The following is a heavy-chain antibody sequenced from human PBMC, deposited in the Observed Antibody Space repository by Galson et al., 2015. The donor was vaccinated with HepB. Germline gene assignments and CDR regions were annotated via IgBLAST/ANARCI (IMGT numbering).Heavy chain of an antibody. J-gene: IGHJ3*01. V-gene: IGHV1-8*01. Sequence: SVKVSCKASGYSFTSYDIHWVRQVTGQGLEWMGWMSPKSGDTGYAQKFQGRVNMSRDNSMRTAFMEMRSLTTEDTAVYYCAKGYGDYPESFDFWGQGTMVIVSS. D-gene: IGHD4-17*01. CDR1: GYSFTSYD. CDR3: AKGYGDYPESFDF. CDR2: MSPKSGDT.